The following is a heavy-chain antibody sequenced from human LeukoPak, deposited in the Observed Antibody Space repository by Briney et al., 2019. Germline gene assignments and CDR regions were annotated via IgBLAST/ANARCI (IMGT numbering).Heavy chain of an antibody. Sequence: PSETLSLTCTVSGDSITSHYWSWVRQAPGKGLEWIGYIFYSGSTDYSPSLKSRVTISVATSKTQFSLRLKSVTAADTAVYFCARTGDYSRSTGGWSDPWGQGILVTVSS. V-gene: IGHV4-59*11. CDR3: ARTGDYSRSTGGWSDP. D-gene: IGHD4-11*01. CDR2: IFYSGST. J-gene: IGHJ5*02. CDR1: GDSITSHY.